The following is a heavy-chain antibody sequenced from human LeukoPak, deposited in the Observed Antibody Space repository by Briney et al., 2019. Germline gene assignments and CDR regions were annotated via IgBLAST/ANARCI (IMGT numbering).Heavy chain of an antibody. D-gene: IGHD1-26*01. CDR3: AKGPWSRATGPFDY. V-gene: IGHV3-23*01. J-gene: IGHJ4*02. Sequence: GGSLRLXCAASGFTFSSYAMSWVHQAPGKGLEWVSAISGSGGSTYYADSVKGRFTISRVNSKNTLYLQMNSLRAEDTAVYYCAKGPWSRATGPFDYWGQGTLVTVSS. CDR2: ISGSGGST. CDR1: GFTFSSYA.